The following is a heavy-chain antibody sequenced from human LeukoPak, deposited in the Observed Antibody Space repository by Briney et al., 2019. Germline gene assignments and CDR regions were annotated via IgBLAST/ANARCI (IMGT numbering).Heavy chain of an antibody. CDR2: MNPNSGNT. V-gene: IGHV1-8*01. CDR1: GYTFTSYD. D-gene: IGHD3-3*01. J-gene: IGHJ4*02. Sequence: ASVKVSCKASGYTFTSYDINWVRQATGQGLEWMGWMNPNSGNTGYAQKFQGRVTMTRNTSISTAYMELSSLRSEGTAVYYCARGTRITIFGVVPLYYFDYWGQGTLVTVSS. CDR3: ARGTRITIFGVVPLYYFDY.